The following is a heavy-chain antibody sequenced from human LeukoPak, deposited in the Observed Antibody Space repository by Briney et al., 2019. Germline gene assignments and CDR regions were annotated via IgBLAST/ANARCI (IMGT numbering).Heavy chain of an antibody. CDR2: ISSSSRYI. Sequence: KTGGSLRLSCAASGFTFRSYSMNWVRQAPGKGLERVSSISSSSRYIYYADSMKGRFTISRDNSKNSLYLQMNSLRAEDTAVYYCARVAEAAAFDSWGQGTLVTVSS. D-gene: IGHD6-13*01. J-gene: IGHJ4*02. CDR1: GFTFRSYS. CDR3: ARVAEAAAFDS. V-gene: IGHV3-21*06.